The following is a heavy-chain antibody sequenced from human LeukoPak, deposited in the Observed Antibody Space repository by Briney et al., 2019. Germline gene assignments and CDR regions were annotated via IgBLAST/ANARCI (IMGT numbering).Heavy chain of an antibody. CDR2: MSYSGST. CDR3: AKEWTGSGERFDP. J-gene: IGHJ5*02. V-gene: IGHV4-39*02. CDR1: GGSISSCAAN. D-gene: IGHD3-10*01. Sequence: AETLSLTCTVSGGSISSCAANWGCIRQPPGKELDWIGSMSYSGSTYYSPSLKSRVSISVDTSTNQFSLTLNPVTAGDTAMYFCAKEWTGSGERFDPWGQGTLVTVSS.